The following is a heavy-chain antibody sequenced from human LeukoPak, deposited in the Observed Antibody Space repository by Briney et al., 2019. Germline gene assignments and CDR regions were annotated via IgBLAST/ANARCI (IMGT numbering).Heavy chain of an antibody. D-gene: IGHD6-19*01. CDR2: IYYTGGT. V-gene: IGHV4-39*01. Sequence: PSETLSLTCTVSGVSISSSSYYWGWIRQPPGKGLEWIGSIYYTGGTYYNPSLKSRVTISVDTSKNQFSLKLSSVTAADTAVYYCARHALAVAGQFDYWGQGTLVTVSS. CDR3: ARHALAVAGQFDY. CDR1: GVSISSSSYY. J-gene: IGHJ4*02.